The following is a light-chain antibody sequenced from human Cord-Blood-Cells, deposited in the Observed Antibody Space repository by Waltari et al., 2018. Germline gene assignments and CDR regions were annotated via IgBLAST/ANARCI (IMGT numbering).Light chain of an antibody. CDR3: QAWDSSTVV. J-gene: IGLJ2*01. Sequence: SYELTQPPSVAVSPGPTASLTCSGDKLGDKYACWYQPKPGQSPVLVIYQDSKRPSGIPERFSGSNSGNTATLTISGTQAMDEADYYCQAWDSSTVVFGGGTKLTVL. CDR2: QDS. V-gene: IGLV3-1*01. CDR1: KLGDKY.